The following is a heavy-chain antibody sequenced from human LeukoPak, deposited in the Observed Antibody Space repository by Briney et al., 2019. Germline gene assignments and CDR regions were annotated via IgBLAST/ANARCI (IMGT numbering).Heavy chain of an antibody. D-gene: IGHD3-3*01. J-gene: IGHJ4*02. Sequence: GGPLRLSCAASGFTFSSYWMSWVRQAPGKGLEWVANIKQDGSEKYYVDSVKGRFTISRDNAKNSLYLQMNSLRAEDTAVYYCARDVGVVAYYFDYWGQGTLVTVSS. CDR1: GFTFSSYW. CDR3: ARDVGVVAYYFDY. CDR2: IKQDGSEK. V-gene: IGHV3-7*01.